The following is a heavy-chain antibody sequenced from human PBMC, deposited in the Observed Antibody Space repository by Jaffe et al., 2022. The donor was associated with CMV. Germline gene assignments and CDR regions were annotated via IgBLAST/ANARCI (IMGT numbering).Heavy chain of an antibody. CDR1: GGTFSSYA. V-gene: IGHV1-69*01. D-gene: IGHD3-22*01. J-gene: IGHJ6*02. CDR3: ARDHLPRDYYDSSGQYYYYYGMDV. CDR2: IIPIFGTA. Sequence: QVQLVQSGAEVKKPGSSVKVSCKASGGTFSSYAISWVRQAPGQGLEWMGGIIPIFGTANYAQKFQGRVTITADESTSTAYMELSSLRSEDTAVYYCARDHLPRDYYDSSGQYYYYYGMDVWGQGTTVTVSS.